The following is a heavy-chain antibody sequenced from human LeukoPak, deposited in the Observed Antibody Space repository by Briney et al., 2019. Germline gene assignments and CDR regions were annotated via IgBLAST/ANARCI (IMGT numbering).Heavy chain of an antibody. CDR2: INHSGST. Sequence: SETLSLTCAVYGGSFSGYYWSWIRQPPGKGLEWIGEINHSGSTNYNPSLKSRVTISVDTSKNQFSLKLSSVTAADTAVYYCARGICGAAAGMGFWNYRGQGTLVTVSS. V-gene: IGHV4-34*01. CDR1: GGSFSGYY. J-gene: IGHJ4*02. D-gene: IGHD6-13*01. CDR3: ARGICGAAAGMGFWNY.